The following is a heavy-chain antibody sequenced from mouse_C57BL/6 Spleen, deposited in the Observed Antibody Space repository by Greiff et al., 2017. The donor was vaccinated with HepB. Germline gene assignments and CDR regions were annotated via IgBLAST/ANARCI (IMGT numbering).Heavy chain of an antibody. V-gene: IGHV1-81*01. CDR3: ARESSGYLFDY. CDR1: GYTFTSYG. D-gene: IGHD3-2*02. Sequence: QVQLQQSGAELARPGASVKLSCKASGYTFTSYGISWVKQSTGQGLEWIGEIYPRSGNTYYNEKFKGKATLTADKSSSTAYMELRSLTSEDSAVYFCARESSGYLFDYWGQGTTLTVSS. J-gene: IGHJ2*01. CDR2: IYPRSGNT.